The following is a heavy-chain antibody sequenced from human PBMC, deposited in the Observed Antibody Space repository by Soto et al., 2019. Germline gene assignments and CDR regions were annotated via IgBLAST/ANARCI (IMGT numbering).Heavy chain of an antibody. J-gene: IGHJ4*02. Sequence: EVQLVESGGGLVQPGGSLRLSCAASGFTFSSYSMNWVRQAPGKGLEWVSYISSSSSTIYYADSVKGRFTISRDNAKNSLYLQMNSLRAEDTAVYDCARDSGYSYGPIAYWAPGTLVTVSS. D-gene: IGHD5-18*01. CDR1: GFTFSSYS. CDR3: ARDSGYSYGPIAY. V-gene: IGHV3-48*01. CDR2: ISSSSSTI.